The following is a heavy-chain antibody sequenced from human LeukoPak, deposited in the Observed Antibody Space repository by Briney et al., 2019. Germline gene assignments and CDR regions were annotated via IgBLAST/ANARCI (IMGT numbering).Heavy chain of an antibody. Sequence: SETLSLTCTVPGGSICSYYWTWIRHPPGKGLEWIGYVYYSGSTNYNPSLKRRVTISVDTSKNQFSLKLNTVTAADTAVYYCARDSAAAGLFDYWGQGTLVTVSS. CDR1: GGSICSYY. J-gene: IGHJ4*02. V-gene: IGHV4-59*01. D-gene: IGHD6-13*01. CDR3: ARDSAAAGLFDY. CDR2: VYYSGST.